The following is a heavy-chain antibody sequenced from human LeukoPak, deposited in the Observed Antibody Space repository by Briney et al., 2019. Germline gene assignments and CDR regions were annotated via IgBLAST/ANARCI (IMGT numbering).Heavy chain of an antibody. V-gene: IGHV1-18*01. J-gene: IGHJ5*02. D-gene: IGHD2-2*01. Sequence: ASVKVSCKASGYTFTSYGISWMRQAPGQGLEWMGWISAYNGNTNYAQKLQGRVTMTTDTSTSTAYMELRSLRSDDTAVYYCARDPLFGTDCSSTSCLFDPWGQGTLVTVSS. CDR2: ISAYNGNT. CDR1: GYTFTSYG. CDR3: ARDPLFGTDCSSTSCLFDP.